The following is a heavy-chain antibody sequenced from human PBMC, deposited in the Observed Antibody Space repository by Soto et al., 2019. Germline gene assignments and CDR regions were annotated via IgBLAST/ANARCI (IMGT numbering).Heavy chain of an antibody. Sequence: PGGSLRLSCAASGFTFSSYGMHWVRQAPGKGLEWVSYISSSGSTIYYADSVKGRFTISRDNAKNSLYLQMNSLRAEDTAVYYCARDSSGYWGSYAFDIWGQGTMVTVSS. J-gene: IGHJ3*02. CDR3: ARDSSGYWGSYAFDI. V-gene: IGHV3-48*04. CDR1: GFTFSSYG. D-gene: IGHD3-22*01. CDR2: ISSSGSTI.